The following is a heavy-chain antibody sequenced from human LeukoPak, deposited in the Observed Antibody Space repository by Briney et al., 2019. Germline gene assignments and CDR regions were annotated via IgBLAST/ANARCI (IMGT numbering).Heavy chain of an antibody. J-gene: IGHJ3*02. V-gene: IGHV1-2*04. CDR1: GYTFTGYY. CDR2: INPNSGGT. Sequence: ASVTVSCKASGYTFTGYYMHWVRQAPGHGLEWMGWINPNSGGTNYAQKFQGWVTMTRDTSISTAYMELSRLRSDDTAVYYCAREASQMDAFDIWGQGTMVTVSS. D-gene: IGHD5-24*01. CDR3: AREASQMDAFDI.